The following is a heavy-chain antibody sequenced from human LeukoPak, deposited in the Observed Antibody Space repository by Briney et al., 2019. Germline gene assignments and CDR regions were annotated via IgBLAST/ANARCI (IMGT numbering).Heavy chain of an antibody. CDR2: IYTSGST. V-gene: IGHV4-4*09. D-gene: IGHD3-10*01. Sequence: SETLSLTCTVSGGSISSYYWSWIRQPPGKGREWIGYIYTSGSTNYNPSLKSRVTISVDTSKNQFSLKLSSVTAADTAVYYCARDKRSFYYYYMDVWGKGTTVTVSS. CDR1: GGSISSYY. J-gene: IGHJ6*03. CDR3: ARDKRSFYYYYMDV.